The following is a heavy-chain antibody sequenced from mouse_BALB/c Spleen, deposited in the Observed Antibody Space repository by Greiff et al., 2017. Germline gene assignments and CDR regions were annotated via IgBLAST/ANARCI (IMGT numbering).Heavy chain of an antibody. CDR2: ISDGGSYT. Sequence: EVKLVESGGGLVKPGGSLKLSCAASGFTFSDYYMYWVRQTPEKRLEWVATISDGGSYTYYPDSVKGRFTISRDNAKNNLYLQMSSLKSEDTAMYYCARGEAIQYYFDYWGQGTTLTVSS. CDR3: ARGEAIQYYFDY. J-gene: IGHJ2*01. V-gene: IGHV5-4*02. CDR1: GFTFSDYY.